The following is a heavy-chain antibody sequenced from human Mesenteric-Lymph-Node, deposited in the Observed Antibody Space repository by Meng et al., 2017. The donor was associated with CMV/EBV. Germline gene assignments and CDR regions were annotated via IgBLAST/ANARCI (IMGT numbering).Heavy chain of an antibody. CDR1: GGSFSGYS. Sequence: QGQYPRWGAGLLKPWETLSVTCAVYGGSFSGYSWNWIRQSPEKGLEWIGEINHSGSTTYNPSFTSRIIISVDTSTNQISLNMSSVTAADTAVYYCARGSSYDILTGYFDYWGQGALVTVSS. CDR3: ARGSSYDILTGYFDY. V-gene: IGHV4-34*01. J-gene: IGHJ4*02. D-gene: IGHD3-9*01. CDR2: INHSGST.